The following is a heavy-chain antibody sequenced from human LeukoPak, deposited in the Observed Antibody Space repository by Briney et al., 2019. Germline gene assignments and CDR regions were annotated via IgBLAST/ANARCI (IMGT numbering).Heavy chain of an antibody. CDR1: GGTFSSYA. CDR3: ARASMIVRRGYYGMDV. V-gene: IGHV1-69*04. CDR2: IIPILGIA. J-gene: IGHJ6*02. Sequence: ASVKVSCKASGGTFSSYAISWVRQAPGQGLEWIGRIIPILGIANYAQKFQGRVTITADKSTSTAYMELSSLRSEDTAVYYCARASMIVRRGYYGMDVWGQGTTVTVSS. D-gene: IGHD3-22*01.